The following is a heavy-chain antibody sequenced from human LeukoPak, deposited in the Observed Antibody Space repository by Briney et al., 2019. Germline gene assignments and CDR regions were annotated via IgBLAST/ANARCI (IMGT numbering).Heavy chain of an antibody. CDR1: GFIFSAYA. V-gene: IGHV3-23*01. CDR2: ISDGGGNT. D-gene: IGHD3-9*01. J-gene: IGHJ3*02. CDR3: ARDTPERTYYDILTGYYTLNDAFDI. Sequence: GGSLRLSCAASGFIFSAYAMTWVRQAPGKGLEWVSGISDGGGNTYYADSVRGRFTISRDNSKNTLYLQMNSLRAEDTAVYYCARDTPERTYYDILTGYYTLNDAFDIWGQGTMVTVSS.